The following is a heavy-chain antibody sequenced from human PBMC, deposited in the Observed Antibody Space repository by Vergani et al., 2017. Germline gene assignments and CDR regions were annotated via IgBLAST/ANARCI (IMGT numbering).Heavy chain of an antibody. CDR1: GFTFDDYA. J-gene: IGHJ6*03. D-gene: IGHD3-10*01. CDR2: ISWNSGSI. Sequence: EVQLVESGGGLVQPGRSLRLSCAASGFTFDDYAMHWVRQAPGKGLEWVSGISWNSGSIGYADSVKGRFTISRDNAKNSLYLQMNSLRAEDTALYYCAKAGSVTSGSLQYNFYMDVWGKGTTVTVS. CDR3: AKAGSVTSGSLQYNFYMDV. V-gene: IGHV3-9*01.